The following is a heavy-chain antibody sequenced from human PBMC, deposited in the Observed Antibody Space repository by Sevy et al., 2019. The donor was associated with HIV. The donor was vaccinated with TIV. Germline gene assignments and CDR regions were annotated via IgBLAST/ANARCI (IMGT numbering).Heavy chain of an antibody. Sequence: GESLKISCAASGFTFSSYEMNWVRQAPGKGLEWVSYISSSGSTIYYADSVKGRFTISRDNAKNSLYLQMNSLRAEDTAVYYCAREYCSSTSCSLGGYYYYGMDVWGQGTTVTVSS. V-gene: IGHV3-48*03. CDR1: GFTFSSYE. D-gene: IGHD2-2*01. CDR2: ISSSGSTI. J-gene: IGHJ6*02. CDR3: AREYCSSTSCSLGGYYYYGMDV.